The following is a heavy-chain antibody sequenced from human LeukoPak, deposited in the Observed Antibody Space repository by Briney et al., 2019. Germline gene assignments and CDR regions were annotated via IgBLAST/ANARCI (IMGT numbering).Heavy chain of an antibody. CDR3: AGYCSGGSCYSVDY. J-gene: IGHJ4*02. CDR2: INHSGST. CDR1: GGSFSGYY. Sequence: SETLSLTCAVYGGSFSGYYWSWIRQPPGKGLEWIGEINHSGSTNYNPSLKSRVTISVDTSKNQFSLKLSSVTAAHTAVYYCAGYCSGGSCYSVDYWGQGTLVTVSS. D-gene: IGHD2-15*01. V-gene: IGHV4-34*01.